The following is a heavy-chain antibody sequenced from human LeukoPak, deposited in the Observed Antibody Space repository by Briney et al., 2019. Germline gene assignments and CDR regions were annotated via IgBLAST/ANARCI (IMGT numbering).Heavy chain of an antibody. V-gene: IGHV3-11*01. CDR3: ASAAIVVPATVP. Sequence: PGGSLRLSCAASGFTFSDYYMSWIRQAPGKGLEWVSYISSSGSTIYYADSVKGRFTISRDNAKNSLYLQMNSLRAEDTAVYYCASAAIVVPATVPWGQGTLVTVSS. CDR1: GFTFSDYY. J-gene: IGHJ5*02. CDR2: ISSSGSTI. D-gene: IGHD2-2*01.